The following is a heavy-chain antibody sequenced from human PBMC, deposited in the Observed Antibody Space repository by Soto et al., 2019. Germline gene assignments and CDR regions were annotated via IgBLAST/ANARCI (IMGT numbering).Heavy chain of an antibody. Sequence: PSETLSLTRTVSGGSISRYYWSWIRQPPGKGLEWIGYVDYSGTTNYNPSLKSRVTISVNTSKNQFSLKLTSVTAADTAVYYCGRDRSQTGYDDALDIWGQGTMVTVSS. J-gene: IGHJ3*02. CDR3: GRDRSQTGYDDALDI. CDR1: GGSISRYY. D-gene: IGHD5-12*01. CDR2: VDYSGTT. V-gene: IGHV4-59*01.